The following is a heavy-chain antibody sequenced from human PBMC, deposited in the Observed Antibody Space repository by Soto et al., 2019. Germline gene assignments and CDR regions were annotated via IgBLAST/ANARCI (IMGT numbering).Heavy chain of an antibody. CDR1: GGTFSSYA. D-gene: IGHD3-22*01. V-gene: IGHV1-69*01. CDR3: ARAAGEYYESSGYLFDY. CDR2: IIPIFGTA. Sequence: QVQLVQSGAEVKKPGSSVKVSCKASGGTFSSYAISWVRQAPGQGLEWMGGIIPIFGTANYAQKFQGRVTITADETTSTAYMGLSSLRTEDTAVYYCARAAGEYYESSGYLFDYWGQGTLVTVSS. J-gene: IGHJ4*02.